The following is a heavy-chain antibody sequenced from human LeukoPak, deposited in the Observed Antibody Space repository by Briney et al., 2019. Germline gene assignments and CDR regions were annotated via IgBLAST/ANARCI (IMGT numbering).Heavy chain of an antibody. V-gene: IGHV1-69*13. CDR3: ARAVVAGSIYYYGMDV. CDR1: GGTFSSYA. J-gene: IGHJ6*02. D-gene: IGHD2-15*01. Sequence: SVKVSCKASGGTFSSYAISWVRQAPGQGLEWMGGIIPIFGTANYAQKFQGRVTITADESTSTAYMELSSLRSEDTAVYYCARAVVAGSIYYYGMDVWGQGTTVTVSS. CDR2: IIPIFGTA.